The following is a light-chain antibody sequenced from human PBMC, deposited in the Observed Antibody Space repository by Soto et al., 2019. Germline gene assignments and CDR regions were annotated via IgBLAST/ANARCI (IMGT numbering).Light chain of an antibody. V-gene: IGKV1-17*01. J-gene: IGKJ4*01. CDR1: QGIRND. CDR3: LQQNSYPLT. CDR2: VAS. Sequence: DIQMTQSPSSLSTSEGDRVTITCRASQGIRNDLAWYQQKPGKAPKRLIYVASSLQSGVPSRFSGSGSGTEFTLTISSLQPEDSATYYCLQQNSYPLTFGGGTKVEIK.